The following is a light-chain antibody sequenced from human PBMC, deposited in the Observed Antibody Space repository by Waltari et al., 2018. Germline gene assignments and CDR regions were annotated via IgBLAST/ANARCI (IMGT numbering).Light chain of an antibody. CDR3: QSYDSSLSGVV. CDR1: SSNIGAGYD. Sequence: QSVPTQPPSVSGAPGQRVTIPCTGSSSNIGAGYDVHWYQQLPGTAPKLLIYGNSNRPSGVPDRFAGSKSGTSASLAITGLQAEDEADYYCQSYDSSLSGVVFGGGTKLTVL. CDR2: GNS. V-gene: IGLV1-40*01. J-gene: IGLJ2*01.